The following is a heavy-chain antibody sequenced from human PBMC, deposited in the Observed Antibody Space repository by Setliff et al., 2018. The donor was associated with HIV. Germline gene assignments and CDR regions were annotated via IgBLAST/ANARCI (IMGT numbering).Heavy chain of an antibody. J-gene: IGHJ5*02. CDR2: INTHTGGP. Sequence: ASVKVSCKASGYTFINYAMNWVRQAPGQGLEWMGWINTHTGGPTYAQAFTGRFVFSVDTSVTTAYLQISGLKADDTAVYYCARALYGDYGGDLNWLDPWGQGTLVTVSS. CDR1: GYTFINYA. V-gene: IGHV7-4-1*02. D-gene: IGHD4-17*01. CDR3: ARALYGDYGGDLNWLDP.